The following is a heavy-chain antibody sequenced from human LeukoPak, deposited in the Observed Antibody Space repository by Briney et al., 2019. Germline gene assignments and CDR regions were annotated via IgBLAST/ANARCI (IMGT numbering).Heavy chain of an antibody. CDR2: ISAYNGNT. CDR3: ARESGYYGSGSSAFDI. J-gene: IGHJ3*02. Sequence: ASVKVSCKASGGTFSSYGISWVRQAPGQGLEWMGWISAYNGNTNYAQKLQGRVTMTTDTSASTAYMELRSLRSDDTAVYYCARESGYYGSGSSAFDIWGQGTMVTVSS. CDR1: GGTFSSYG. V-gene: IGHV1-18*01. D-gene: IGHD3-10*01.